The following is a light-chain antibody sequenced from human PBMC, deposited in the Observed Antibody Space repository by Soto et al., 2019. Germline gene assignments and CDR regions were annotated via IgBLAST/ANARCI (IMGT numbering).Light chain of an antibody. Sequence: EIVLTQPPGTLSLSPGERATLSCRASQSVSSSYLAWYQQKPGQAPRLLIYSAFNRATGIPDRFIGGGSETDFTLTISRLEPEDFAVYYCQQFGDSRLTFGGGTKVDIK. J-gene: IGKJ4*01. CDR1: QSVSSSY. CDR2: SAF. CDR3: QQFGDSRLT. V-gene: IGKV3-20*01.